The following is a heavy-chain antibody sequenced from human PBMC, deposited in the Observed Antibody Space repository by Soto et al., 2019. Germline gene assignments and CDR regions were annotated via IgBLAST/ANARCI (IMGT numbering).Heavy chain of an antibody. J-gene: IGHJ3*02. Sequence: QVQLQESGPGLVKPSETLSLTCNVSGGSISSYYWSWIRQPAGKGLEWIGRIYTSGSTNYNLSLKSLATMAVDMSTNEFALKLSAVTAADTAVYYCARDVKAMIIGNAFHIWGQGTMVTVSS. CDR3: ARDVKAMIIGNAFHI. CDR2: IYTSGST. D-gene: IGHD5-18*01. CDR1: GGSISSYY. V-gene: IGHV4-4*07.